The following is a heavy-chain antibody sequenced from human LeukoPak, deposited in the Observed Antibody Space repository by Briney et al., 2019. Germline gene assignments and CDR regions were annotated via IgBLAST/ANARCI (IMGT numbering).Heavy chain of an antibody. V-gene: IGHV3-30*02. J-gene: IGHJ4*02. CDR1: GFTFSSYA. CDR2: IRYDGSNK. CDR3: AKDKVVVAAATLFDY. Sequence: PGGSLRLSCAASGFTFSSYAMHWVRQAPGKGLEWVAFIRYDGSNKYYADSVKGRFTISRDNSKNTLYLQMNSLRAEDTAVYYCAKDKVVVAAATLFDYWGQGTLVTVSS. D-gene: IGHD2-15*01.